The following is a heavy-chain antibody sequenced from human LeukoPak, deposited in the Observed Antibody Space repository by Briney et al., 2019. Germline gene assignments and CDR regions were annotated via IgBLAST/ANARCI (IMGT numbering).Heavy chain of an antibody. CDR2: IDSSGHT. D-gene: IGHD5/OR15-5a*01. Sequence: SETLSLTCTVSGTSIITSYWSWIRQLPGKGLEWIGFIDSSGHTDSNPSLSGRVTISIDTSKNQFFLRLTSVTAADTAIYYCAKGFYDSRLNSNPFDFWGRGTLVTVSS. CDR3: AKGFYDSRLNSNPFDF. CDR1: GTSIITSY. V-gene: IGHV4-4*09. J-gene: IGHJ4*02.